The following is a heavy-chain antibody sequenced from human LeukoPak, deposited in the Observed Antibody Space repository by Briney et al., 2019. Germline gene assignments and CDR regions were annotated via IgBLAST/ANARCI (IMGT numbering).Heavy chain of an antibody. D-gene: IGHD5-18*01. V-gene: IGHV1-18*01. CDR1: GYTFTSYG. J-gene: IGHJ5*02. CDR3: ARDLVRDTAMVKVTWFDP. Sequence: EASVKVSCTASGYTFTSYGISWVRQAPGQGLEWMGWISAYNGNTNYAQKLQGRVTMTTDTSTSTAYMELRSLRSDDTAVYYCARDLVRDTAMVKVTWFDPWGQGTLVTVSS. CDR2: ISAYNGNT.